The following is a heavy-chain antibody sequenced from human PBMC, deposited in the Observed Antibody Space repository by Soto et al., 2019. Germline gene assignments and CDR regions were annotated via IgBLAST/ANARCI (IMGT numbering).Heavy chain of an antibody. CDR2: INAGNGNT. V-gene: IGHV1-3*01. D-gene: IGHD4-17*01. CDR1: GYTFTSYA. J-gene: IGHJ4*02. CDR3: ARRGTTVTDFDY. Sequence: QVQLVQSGAEVKKPGASVKFSCKASGYTFTSYAMHWVRQAPGQRLEWIGWINAGNGNTKYSQKFQGRVTITRDTSASTAYMELSILRSADTAVYYCARRGTTVTDFDYWGQGTLVTVSS.